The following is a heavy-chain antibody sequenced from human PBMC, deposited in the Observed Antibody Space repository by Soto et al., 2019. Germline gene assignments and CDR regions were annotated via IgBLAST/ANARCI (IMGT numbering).Heavy chain of an antibody. D-gene: IGHD3-22*01. V-gene: IGHV4-59*01. Sequence: SQTLSRTCSVAGGSLGRYYWSWVRQAPGKGLEWIAYVSYSGTTRYNPCLESRVTISGDTSKNQFSLRLNSVTAADTAVYYCARDGQYDSGGYYSPFEHWGQGTLVTVSS. CDR3: ARDGQYDSGGYYSPFEH. CDR1: GGSLGRYY. CDR2: VSYSGTT. J-gene: IGHJ4*02.